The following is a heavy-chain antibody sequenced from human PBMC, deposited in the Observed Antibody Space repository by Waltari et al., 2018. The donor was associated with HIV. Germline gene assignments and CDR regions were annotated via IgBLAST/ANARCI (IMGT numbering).Heavy chain of an antibody. V-gene: IGHV4-39*01. Sequence: QLQLQESGPGLVKPSETLSLTCTVSGDSISSSSYYWGWIRQPPGKGLEWIGSISYSGSTDYNPSLKGRVTISVDTSKNQFSLKLSSVTAADTAVYYCARRAVVVTAKGPFDPWGQGTLVTVSS. J-gene: IGHJ5*02. CDR2: ISYSGST. CDR1: GDSISSSSYY. D-gene: IGHD2-21*02. CDR3: ARRAVVVTAKGPFDP.